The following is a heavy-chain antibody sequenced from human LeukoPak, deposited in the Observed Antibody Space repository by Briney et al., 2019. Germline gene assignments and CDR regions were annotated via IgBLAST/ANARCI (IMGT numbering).Heavy chain of an antibody. CDR1: GGSFSGYY. CDR3: AIRGLCSGGSCYWDY. V-gene: IGHV4-34*01. J-gene: IGHJ4*02. Sequence: SGSLSLTCAVYGGSFSGYYWSWIRQPPGKGLEWIGEINHSGSTNYNPSLKSRVTISVDTSKNQFSLKLSSVTAADTAVYYCAIRGLCSGGSCYWDYWGQGTLVTVSS. D-gene: IGHD2-15*01. CDR2: INHSGST.